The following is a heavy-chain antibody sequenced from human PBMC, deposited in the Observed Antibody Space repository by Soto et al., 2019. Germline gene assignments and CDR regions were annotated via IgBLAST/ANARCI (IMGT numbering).Heavy chain of an antibody. Sequence: QVQLVESGGGVVQPGRSLRLSCVASGFTFSSYGMHWVRQAPGKGLEWVAIISYDGSNTYYADSLKGRFTISRDNSKNTLYLQMNSLRAEDKSVYYCAKEGGLSGSYYISSSYYFDYWGQGTLVTVSS. V-gene: IGHV3-30*18. CDR1: GFTFSSYG. CDR3: AKEGGLSGSYYISSSYYFDY. D-gene: IGHD1-26*01. J-gene: IGHJ4*02. CDR2: ISYDGSNT.